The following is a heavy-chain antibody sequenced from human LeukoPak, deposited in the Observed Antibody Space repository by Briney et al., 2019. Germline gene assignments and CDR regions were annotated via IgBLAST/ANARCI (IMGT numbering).Heavy chain of an antibody. CDR2: ISAYNGNT. CDR1: GYTFTSYG. V-gene: IGHV1-18*01. Sequence: ASVKVSCKASGYTFTSYGISWVRQAPGQGLEWMGWISAYNGNTNYAQKLQGRVTMTTDTPTSTAYMELRSLRSDDTAVYYCARDLGYYYDSGSYSYNFDYWGQGILVTVSS. D-gene: IGHD3-10*01. J-gene: IGHJ4*02. CDR3: ARDLGYYYDSGSYSYNFDY.